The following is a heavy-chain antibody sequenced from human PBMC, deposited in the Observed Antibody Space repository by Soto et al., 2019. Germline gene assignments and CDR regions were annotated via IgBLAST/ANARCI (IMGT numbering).Heavy chain of an antibody. D-gene: IGHD3-16*01. V-gene: IGHV3-7*03. CDR1: GFSFSSYW. CDR2: IKQDGREK. Sequence: GGSLRLSCAASGFSFSSYWMTWVRQAPGKGLEWVANIKQDGREKYYVASVKGRFTIPRDNDKNLLYLQMDSLTPDDTAVYYCAGDGVRNGAYNGWLDPWGQGTLVTVSS. J-gene: IGHJ5*02. CDR3: AGDGVRNGAYNGWLDP.